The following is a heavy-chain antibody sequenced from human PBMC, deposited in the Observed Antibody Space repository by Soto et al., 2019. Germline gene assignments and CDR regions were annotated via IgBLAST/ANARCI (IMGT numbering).Heavy chain of an antibody. CDR1: GFTFSNAW. J-gene: IGHJ4*02. Sequence: GGSLRLSCAASGFTFSNAWMNWVRQAPGKGLEWVGRIKSKTDGGTTHYAAPVKGRFSISRDDSKNTLYLQMYSLKTEDTADYYCTTIYCGGDCSDYWGQGTLVTVSS. CDR2: IKSKTDGGTT. D-gene: IGHD2-21*01. V-gene: IGHV3-15*07. CDR3: TTIYCGGDCSDY.